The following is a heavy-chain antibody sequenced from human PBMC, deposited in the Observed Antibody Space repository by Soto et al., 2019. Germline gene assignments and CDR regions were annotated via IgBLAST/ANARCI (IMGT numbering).Heavy chain of an antibody. CDR3: ARGDVSSASGYYYYGMDV. CDR2: IDPSDSYT. Sequence: GESLKISCKGSGYSFTSYWISWVRQMPGKGLEWMGRIDPSDSYTNYSPSFQGHVTISADKSISTAYLQWCSLKASDTAMYYCARGDVSSASGYYYYGMDVWGQGTTVTVSS. D-gene: IGHD6-6*01. V-gene: IGHV5-10-1*01. J-gene: IGHJ6*02. CDR1: GYSFTSYW.